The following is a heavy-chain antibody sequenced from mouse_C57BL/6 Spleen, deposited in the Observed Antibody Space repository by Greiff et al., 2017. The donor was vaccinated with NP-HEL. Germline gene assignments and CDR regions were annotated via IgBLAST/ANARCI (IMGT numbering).Heavy chain of an antibody. V-gene: IGHV1-12*01. J-gene: IGHJ4*01. D-gene: IGHD2-3*01. CDR1: GYTFTSYN. CDR2: IYPGNGDT. Sequence: QVQLKESGAELVRPGASVKMSCKASGYTFTSYNMHWVKQTPRQGLEWIGAIYPGNGDTSYNQKFKGKATLTVDKSSSTAYMQLSSLTSEDSAVYFCARVGMVPYYYAMDYWGQGTSVTVSS. CDR3: ARVGMVPYYYAMDY.